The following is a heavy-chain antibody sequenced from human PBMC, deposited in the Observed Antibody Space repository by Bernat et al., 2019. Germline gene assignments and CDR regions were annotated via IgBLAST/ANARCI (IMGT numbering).Heavy chain of an antibody. CDR1: GFTFSSYG. CDR3: AKVSGGSSWDPFDY. Sequence: QVQLVESGGGVVQPGRSLRLSCAASGFTFSSYGMHWVRQAPGKGLEWVAVIWYDGSNKYYADSVKGRFTISRDNSKNTLYLQMNSLRAEDTAVYYCAKVSGGSSWDPFDYWGQGTLVTVSS. CDR2: IWYDGSNK. D-gene: IGHD6-13*01. V-gene: IGHV3-33*06. J-gene: IGHJ4*02.